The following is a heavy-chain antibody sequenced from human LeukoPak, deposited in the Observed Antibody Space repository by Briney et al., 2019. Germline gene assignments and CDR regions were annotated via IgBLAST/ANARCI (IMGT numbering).Heavy chain of an antibody. J-gene: IGHJ4*02. V-gene: IGHV4-59*01. Sequence: PSETLSLTCTVSGGSFSSYYGSWIRQPPGKGLEWIGYIYYSGSTNYNPSLKSRVTISVDTSKNQFSLKLSSVTAADTAVYYCARGQIAAAVNYWGQGTLVTVSS. CDR3: ARGQIAAAVNY. CDR1: GGSFSSYY. CDR2: IYYSGST. D-gene: IGHD6-13*01.